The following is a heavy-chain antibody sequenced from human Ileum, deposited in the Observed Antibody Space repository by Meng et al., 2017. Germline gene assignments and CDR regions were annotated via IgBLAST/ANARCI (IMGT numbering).Heavy chain of an antibody. Sequence: VQLPESGPGLVRPSGTLSLPFTASGGSVSSYTYFWSWLRQPPGNGLEWIGYIYFSGGTYYNPSLKSRVTISRDTSKKQFSLNLSSATAADTAVYYCATGSFSSDLPFDYWGQGTLVTVSS. CDR3: ATGSFSSDLPFDY. CDR2: IYFSGGT. D-gene: IGHD3-3*01. V-gene: IGHV4-61*01. J-gene: IGHJ4*02. CDR1: GGSVSSYTYF.